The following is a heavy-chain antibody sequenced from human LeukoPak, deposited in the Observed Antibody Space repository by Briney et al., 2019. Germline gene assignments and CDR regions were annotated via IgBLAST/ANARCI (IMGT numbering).Heavy chain of an antibody. CDR1: GFTFSDHY. J-gene: IGHJ4*02. Sequence: PGGSLRLSCAASGFTFSDHYMSWIRKAPGKGLEWVSYISSSSSYTNYADSVKGRYTISRDNAKNSLYLQMNGLRAEDTAVYYCARYIAVDGNGLGYFDYWGQGTLVSVSS. CDR2: ISSSSSYT. CDR3: ARYIAVDGNGLGYFDY. V-gene: IGHV3-11*03. D-gene: IGHD6-19*01.